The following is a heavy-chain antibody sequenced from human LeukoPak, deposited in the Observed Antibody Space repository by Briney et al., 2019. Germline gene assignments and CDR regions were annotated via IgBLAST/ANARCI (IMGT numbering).Heavy chain of an antibody. CDR3: ARVPITMVRGPTNDFDY. J-gene: IGHJ4*02. D-gene: IGHD3-10*01. CDR1: GYTFTGYY. V-gene: IGHV1-2*02. Sequence: GASVKVSCKASGYTFTGYYMHWVRQAPGQGLKWMGWINPNSGGTNYAQKFQGRVTMTRDTSISTAYMELSRLRSDDTAVYYCARVPITMVRGPTNDFDYWGQGTLVTVSS. CDR2: INPNSGGT.